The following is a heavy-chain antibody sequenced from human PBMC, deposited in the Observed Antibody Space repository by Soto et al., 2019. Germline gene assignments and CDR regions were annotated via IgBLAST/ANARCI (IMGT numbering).Heavy chain of an antibody. D-gene: IGHD2-21*01. CDR3: AKDEPPRYCGRSTRHPTGPY. V-gene: IGHV3-30*18. J-gene: IGHJ1*01. Sequence: QVQLVESGGGVVQPGRSLRLSCAGSGFTFSNYGLNWVRQAPGKGLEWVAVISYDGSHKYYADSVKGRFIISRDNFNIMLYLQMDRLRAEDTAVYYFAKDEPPRYCGRSTRHPTGPYWGQITLVTVSS. CDR1: GFTFSNYG. CDR2: ISYDGSHK.